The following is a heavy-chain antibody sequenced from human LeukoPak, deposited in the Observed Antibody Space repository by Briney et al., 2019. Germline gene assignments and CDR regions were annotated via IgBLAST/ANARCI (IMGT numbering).Heavy chain of an antibody. D-gene: IGHD4-17*01. V-gene: IGHV4-39*02. J-gene: IGHJ6*03. CDR3: ARLIDYGGYYFYYYMDV. Sequence: SETLSLTCTVSGGSFSSANSYWGWIRQPPGKGLEWIGNIDSNGTSHYSPVLKSRVTISLDTSKSHFSLRLTSVIAADTAVYYCARLIDYGGYYFYYYMDVRGKGTTVTVSS. CDR1: GGSFSSANSY. CDR2: IDSNGTS.